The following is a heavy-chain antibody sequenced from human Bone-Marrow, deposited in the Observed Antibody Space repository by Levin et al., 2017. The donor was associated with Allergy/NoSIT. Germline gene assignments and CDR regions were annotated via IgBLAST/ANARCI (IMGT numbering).Heavy chain of an antibody. CDR1: GFTFDDYA. CDR3: ARSPFYSDNSGFSAIFDA. V-gene: IGHV3-9*01. J-gene: IGHJ4*02. D-gene: IGHD3-3*01. CDR2: ISWSGMKV. Sequence: GGSLRLSCAASGFTFDDYAMHWVREVPGKGLEWVSGISWSGMKVGYADSVKDRFTISRDNSKNSLYLEMKSLRPEDTALYYCARSPFYSDNSGFSAIFDAWGQGAQVTVSS.